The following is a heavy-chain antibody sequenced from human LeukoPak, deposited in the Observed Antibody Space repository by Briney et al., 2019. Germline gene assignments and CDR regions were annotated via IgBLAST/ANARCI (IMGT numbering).Heavy chain of an antibody. CDR2: VYYSGTT. V-gene: IGHV4-59*11. J-gene: IGHJ3*02. Sequence: KASETLSLTCTVSGGSISSHYWSWIRQPPGKGLEWIGFVYYSGTTNYNPSLRGRVTMSVGTSRNHFSLKLTSVTAADTALYYCARLLDNDSSGYPDTFDMWGQGTMVTISS. CDR3: ARLLDNDSSGYPDTFDM. D-gene: IGHD3-22*01. CDR1: GGSISSHY.